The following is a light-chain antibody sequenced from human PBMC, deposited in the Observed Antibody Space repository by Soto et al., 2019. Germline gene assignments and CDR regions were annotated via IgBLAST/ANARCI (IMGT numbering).Light chain of an antibody. V-gene: IGKV3D-15*01. CDR3: QQYNNWPPIT. J-gene: IGKJ5*01. CDR2: DIF. Sequence: EIVLTQSPGTLSLSPGERATLSCGASQSVSSSHFAWYQQKPGQAPRLVIYDIFTRATGVPTRISGSGSGTEFTLTISSLQSEDFALYYCQQYNNWPPITFGQGTRLEIK. CDR1: QSVSSSH.